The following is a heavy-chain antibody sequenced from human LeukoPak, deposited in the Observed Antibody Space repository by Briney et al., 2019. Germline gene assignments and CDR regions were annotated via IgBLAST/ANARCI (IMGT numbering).Heavy chain of an antibody. CDR1: GGSPSSSSYN. CDR3: ARQHKYGGNALDP. J-gene: IGHJ5*02. Sequence: PSETLSLTCTVSGGSPSSSSYNWGWVRQPPGKGLEWLASIYYSGSTYYNPSLKSRVTISVDTSKNQFSLKLSSVTAADTAVYYCARQHKYGGNALDPWGQGTLVTVSS. CDR2: IYYSGST. D-gene: IGHD4-23*01. V-gene: IGHV4-39*01.